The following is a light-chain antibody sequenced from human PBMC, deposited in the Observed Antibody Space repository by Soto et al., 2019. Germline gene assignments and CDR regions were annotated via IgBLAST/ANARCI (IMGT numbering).Light chain of an antibody. CDR1: QSVSSY. J-gene: IGKJ2*01. CDR2: DAS. V-gene: IGKV3-11*01. CDR3: QKRSDWPPYT. Sequence: EIVLTQSPATLSLSPGERATLSCRASQSVSSYLAWYQQKPGQAPRLLIYDASNRATGIPARFSGRESGTNFTLTIISLEPEDFAVYYCQKRSDWPPYTFGQGTKLEIK.